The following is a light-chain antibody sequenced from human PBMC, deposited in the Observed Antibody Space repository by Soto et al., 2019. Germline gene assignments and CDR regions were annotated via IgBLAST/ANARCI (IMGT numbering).Light chain of an antibody. V-gene: IGLV2-14*01. Sequence: QSALTQPASVSGSPGQSITISCTGTSSDIGAYNHVSWYQQHPGKAPQLIIYEVRNRPSGLSPRFSASKSGNTASLTISGLQADDEADYHCCSYTTINNLWVFGGGTKLTVL. CDR2: EVR. CDR1: SSDIGAYNH. J-gene: IGLJ3*02. CDR3: CSYTTINNLWV.